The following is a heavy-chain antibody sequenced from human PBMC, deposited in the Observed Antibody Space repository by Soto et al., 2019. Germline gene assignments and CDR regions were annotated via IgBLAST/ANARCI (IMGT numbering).Heavy chain of an antibody. CDR2: IYWDDDK. J-gene: IGHJ5*02. CDR1: GFSLSTSGVG. V-gene: IGHV2-5*02. Sequence: VSGPTLVNPTQTLTLTCTFSGFSLSTSGVGVGWIRQPPGKALEWLALIYWDDDKRYSPSLKSRLTITKDTSKNQVVLTMTNMDPVDTATYYCAHMTGGYFDWLLRSNWFDPWGQGTLVTVSS. D-gene: IGHD3-9*01. CDR3: AHMTGGYFDWLLRSNWFDP.